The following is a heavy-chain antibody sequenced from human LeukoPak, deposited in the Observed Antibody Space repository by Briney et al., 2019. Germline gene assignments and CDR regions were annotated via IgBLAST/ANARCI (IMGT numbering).Heavy chain of an antibody. V-gene: IGHV4-4*07. D-gene: IGHD2-2*01. J-gene: IGHJ4*02. CDR1: GGSISSYY. CDR2: IYTSGST. CDR3: ARERPRYCSSTSCYHPYDY. Sequence: PSETLSLTCTVSGGSISSYYWSWIRQPAGKGLEWIGRIYTSGSTNYNPSLKSRVTMSVDTSKNQFSLKLSSVTAADTAVYYCARERPRYCSSTSCYHPYDYWGQGTLVTVSS.